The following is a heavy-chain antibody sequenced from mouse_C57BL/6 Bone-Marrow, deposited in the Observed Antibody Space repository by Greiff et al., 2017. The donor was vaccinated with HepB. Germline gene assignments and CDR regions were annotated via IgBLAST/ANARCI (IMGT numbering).Heavy chain of an antibody. CDR3: GRCGDYGFAY. D-gene: IGHD2-13*01. Sequence: EVMLVESGGGLVQPGESLKLSCESNEYEFPSHDMSWVRKTPEKRLELVAAINSDGGSTYYPDTMERRFIISRDDTKKTLCLQMSSLRSEDTALYDCGRCGDYGFAYWGQGTLVTVSA. J-gene: IGHJ3*01. V-gene: IGHV5-2*01. CDR2: INSDGGST. CDR1: EYEFPSHD.